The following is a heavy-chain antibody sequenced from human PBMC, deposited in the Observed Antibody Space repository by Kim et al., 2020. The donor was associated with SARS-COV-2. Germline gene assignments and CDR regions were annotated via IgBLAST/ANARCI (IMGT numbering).Heavy chain of an antibody. CDR3: ARGSYYYYVY. Sequence: GGSLRLSCAASGFSFSTYWMTWVRQAPGKGLEWVANIKQDGSDKYYVDSVKGRFTISRDNAKNSLFLQMNSLRAEDTAVYYCARGSYYYYVYWGQGTLVTVSS. V-gene: IGHV3-7*03. CDR1: GFSFSTYW. D-gene: IGHD3-10*01. CDR2: IKQDGSDK. J-gene: IGHJ4*02.